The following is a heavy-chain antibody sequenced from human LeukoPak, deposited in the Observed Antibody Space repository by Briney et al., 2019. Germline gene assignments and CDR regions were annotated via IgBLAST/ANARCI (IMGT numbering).Heavy chain of an antibody. Sequence: GGSLRLSCAASGFIFSSYAMSWVRQAPGKGLEWVSGISGSGGSTYYADSVKGRFTISRDNSKNTLYLQMNSLRVEDTAVFYCAKVRDGRSTGGTYYYYMDVWGEGTTVTVSS. D-gene: IGHD1-26*01. J-gene: IGHJ6*03. CDR3: AKVRDGRSTGGTYYYYMDV. V-gene: IGHV3-23*01. CDR1: GFIFSSYA. CDR2: ISGSGGST.